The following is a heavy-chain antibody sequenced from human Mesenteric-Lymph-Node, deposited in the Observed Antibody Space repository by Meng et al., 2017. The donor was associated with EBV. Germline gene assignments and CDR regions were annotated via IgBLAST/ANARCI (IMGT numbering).Heavy chain of an antibody. D-gene: IGHD4-17*01. V-gene: IGHV4-61*01. CDR3: ARDPYGATDF. CDR1: WASVSRGTYY. J-gene: IGHJ4*02. Sequence: QFQLQEPGPGLVNPSETLALPCTFSWASVSRGTYYWSWMQQPPGKGLEWIGYVYYSGSTKYNPTLKSRVTISVDTSKNHFSLKLTSVTAADTAVYYCARDPYGATDFWGQGTLVTVSS. CDR2: VYYSGST.